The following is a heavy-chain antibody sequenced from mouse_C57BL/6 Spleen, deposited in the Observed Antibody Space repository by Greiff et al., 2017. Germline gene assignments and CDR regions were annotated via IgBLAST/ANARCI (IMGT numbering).Heavy chain of an antibody. V-gene: IGHV2-9-1*01. Sequence: QVQLKQSGPGLVAPSQSLSITCTVSGFSLTSYAISWVRQPPGKGLEWLGVIWTGGGTNYNSALKSRLSISKDNSKSQVFLKMNSLQTDDTARYYCARKEKELGGREYYYAMDYWGQGTSVTVSS. J-gene: IGHJ4*01. CDR2: IWTGGGT. CDR3: ARKEKELGGREYYYAMDY. CDR1: GFSLTSYA. D-gene: IGHD4-1*01.